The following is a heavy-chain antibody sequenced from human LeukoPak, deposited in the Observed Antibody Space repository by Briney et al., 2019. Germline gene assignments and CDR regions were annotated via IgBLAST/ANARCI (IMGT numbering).Heavy chain of an antibody. CDR1: GGSISSGGYS. Sequence: SETLSPTCTVSGGSISSGGYSWSWIRQHPGKGLEWMGYIYYSGSTYYNPSLKSRVTISVDTSKNQFSLKLSSVTAADTAVYYCARARMITFGGVIASRYFDYWGQGTLVTVSS. J-gene: IGHJ4*02. V-gene: IGHV4-31*03. CDR2: IYYSGST. D-gene: IGHD3-16*02. CDR3: ARARMITFGGVIASRYFDY.